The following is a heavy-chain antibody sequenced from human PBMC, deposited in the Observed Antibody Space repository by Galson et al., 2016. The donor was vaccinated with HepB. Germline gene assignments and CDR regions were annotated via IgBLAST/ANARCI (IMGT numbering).Heavy chain of an antibody. J-gene: IGHJ4*02. CDR3: ARAGSKHGDPVDY. CDR2: IGIAGDT. CDR1: GFTFSTYD. V-gene: IGHV3-13*04. D-gene: IGHD4-17*01. Sequence: SLRLSCAASGFTFSTYDMHWVRQTTEKGLEWVSGIGIAGDTFYPDSVKGRFTVSRENGKNSLYLQMNSLRAGDTAVYYCARAGSKHGDPVDYWGPGTLATVST.